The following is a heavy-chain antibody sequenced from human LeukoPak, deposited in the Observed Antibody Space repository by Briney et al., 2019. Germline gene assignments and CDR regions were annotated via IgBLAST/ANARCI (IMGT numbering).Heavy chain of an antibody. Sequence: GGSLRLSCAASGFTFSSYSMNWVRQAPGKGLEWVSSISSSSSYIYYADSVKGRFTISRDNAKNSLYLQMNSLRAEDTAVYYCARGPRGRLEPLGFDPWGQGTLVTVSS. CDR1: GFTFSSYS. V-gene: IGHV3-21*01. J-gene: IGHJ5*02. D-gene: IGHD1-1*01. CDR3: ARGPRGRLEPLGFDP. CDR2: ISSSSSYI.